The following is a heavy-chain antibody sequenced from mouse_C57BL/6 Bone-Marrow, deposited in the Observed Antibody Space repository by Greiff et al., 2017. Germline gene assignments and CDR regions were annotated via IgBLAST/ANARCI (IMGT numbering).Heavy chain of an antibody. J-gene: IGHJ1*03. D-gene: IGHD1-1*01. V-gene: IGHV1-69*01. Sequence: QVQLQQPGAELVMPGASVKLSCKASGYTFTSYWMHWVKQRPGQGLEWIGEIDPSDSYTNYNQKFKGKSTLTVDKSSSTAYMQRSSLTSEDSSVYYCARLFTTVVSPYWYFDVWGTGTTVTVSS. CDR3: ARLFTTVVSPYWYFDV. CDR2: IDPSDSYT. CDR1: GYTFTSYW.